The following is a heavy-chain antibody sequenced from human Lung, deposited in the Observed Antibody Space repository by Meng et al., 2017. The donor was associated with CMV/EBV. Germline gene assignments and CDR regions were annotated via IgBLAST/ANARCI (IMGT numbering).Heavy chain of an antibody. CDR3: ARALGYCSSTSCYRGYYFDY. J-gene: IGHJ4*02. V-gene: IGHV1-18*01. CDR1: GYTFTSYG. CDR2: ISAYNGNT. Sequence: ASXXVSXKASGYTFTSYGISWVRQAPGQGLEWMGWISAYNGNTNYAQKLQGRVTMTADTSTSTAYMELRSLRSADTAVYYCARALGYCSSTSCYRGYYFDYWGQGALVTVSS. D-gene: IGHD2-2*01.